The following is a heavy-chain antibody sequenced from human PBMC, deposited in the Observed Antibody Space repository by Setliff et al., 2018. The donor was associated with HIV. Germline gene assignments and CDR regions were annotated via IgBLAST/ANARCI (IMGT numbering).Heavy chain of an antibody. CDR2: ISGSGVTS. D-gene: IGHD2-21*01. Sequence: HPGGSLRLSCAASGFTFSSYAMNWVRQAPGKGLEWVSAISGSGVTSHYADSVKGRFTISRDNSKNTLYLQINSLRAEDTAVYYCAKHFLLWSNAFHIWGQGTMVTVSS. J-gene: IGHJ3*02. CDR3: AKHFLLWSNAFHI. CDR1: GFTFSSYA. V-gene: IGHV3-23*01.